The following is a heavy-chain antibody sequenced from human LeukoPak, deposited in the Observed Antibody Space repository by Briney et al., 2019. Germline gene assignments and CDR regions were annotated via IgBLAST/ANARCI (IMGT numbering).Heavy chain of an antibody. J-gene: IGHJ4*02. D-gene: IGHD4-11*01. Sequence: RIYTSGSTNYNPSLKSRVTMSVDTSKNQFSLKLSSVTAADTAVYYCARDDDYSNSYFDYWGQGTLVTVSS. V-gene: IGHV4-4*07. CDR2: IYTSGST. CDR3: ARDDDYSNSYFDY.